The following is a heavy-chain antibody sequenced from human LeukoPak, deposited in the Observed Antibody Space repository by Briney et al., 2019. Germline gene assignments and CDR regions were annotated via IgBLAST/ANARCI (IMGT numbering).Heavy chain of an antibody. V-gene: IGHV1-2*02. CDR2: ISPASGAT. D-gene: IGHD1-1*01. CDR1: GYTFTGSF. CDR3: LNEHGG. J-gene: IGHJ4*02. Sequence: ASVRVSCKASGYTFTGSFMHWVRQAPGQGFEWIGWISPASGATKYAQNFQGRVTLTTDTSITTAYMELSSLISDDTASYYCLNEHGGWGQRTPVTASS.